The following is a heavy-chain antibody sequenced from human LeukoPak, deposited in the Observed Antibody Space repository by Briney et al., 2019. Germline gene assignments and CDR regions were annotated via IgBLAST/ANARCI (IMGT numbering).Heavy chain of an antibody. CDR3: ARDQYCSGGSCYPLSYFDY. D-gene: IGHD2-15*01. Sequence: GGSLRLSCAASGFTFSSYGMHWVRQAPGKGLEWVAVISYDGSNKYYADSVKGRFTISRDNSKNTLYLQMNSLRAEDTAVYYCARDQYCSGGSCYPLSYFDYWGQGTLVTVSS. V-gene: IGHV3-30*03. CDR1: GFTFSSYG. J-gene: IGHJ4*02. CDR2: ISYDGSNK.